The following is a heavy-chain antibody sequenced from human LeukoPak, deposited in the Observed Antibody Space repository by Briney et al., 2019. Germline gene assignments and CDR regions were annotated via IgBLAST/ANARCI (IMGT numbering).Heavy chain of an antibody. V-gene: IGHV3-21*01. Sequence: GGSLRLSCAASGFTFSSYSMNWVRQAPGKGLEWVSSISSSSSYIYYADSVKGRFTISRDNAKNSLYLQMNSLRAEDTAVYYCAKDKSSLYYYYMDVWGKGTTVTVSS. D-gene: IGHD2-15*01. J-gene: IGHJ6*03. CDR3: AKDKSSLYYYYMDV. CDR1: GFTFSSYS. CDR2: ISSSSSYI.